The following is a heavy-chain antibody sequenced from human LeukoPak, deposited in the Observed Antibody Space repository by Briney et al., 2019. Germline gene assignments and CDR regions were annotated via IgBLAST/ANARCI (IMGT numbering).Heavy chain of an antibody. Sequence: GGSLRLSCAASGFTFSSYGMHWVRQAPGKGLEWVAFIRYDGSNKYYADSVKGRFTISRDNSKNTLYLQMNSLRAEDTAVYYCARVKEWRFPVFDYWGQGTLVTVSS. CDR3: ARVKEWRFPVFDY. D-gene: IGHD3-3*01. J-gene: IGHJ4*02. CDR1: GFTFSSYG. CDR2: IRYDGSNK. V-gene: IGHV3-30*02.